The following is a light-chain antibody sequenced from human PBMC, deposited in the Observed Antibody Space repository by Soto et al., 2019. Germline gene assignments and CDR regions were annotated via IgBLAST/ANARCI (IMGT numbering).Light chain of an antibody. CDR3: QQSYRTPYT. J-gene: IGKJ2*01. CDR1: QSMSNY. CDR2: AAS. Sequence: DIQMTQSPSSLSASVGDRVTITCRASQSMSNYLNWYQQKPGKAPKLLIYAASSLQSGVPSRFSGSGSGTAFTLTISSLQHEDSATYCCQQSYRTPYTFGQGTKLEIK. V-gene: IGKV1-39*01.